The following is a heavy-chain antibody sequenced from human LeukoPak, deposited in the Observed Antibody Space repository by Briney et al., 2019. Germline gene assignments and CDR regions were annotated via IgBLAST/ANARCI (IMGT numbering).Heavy chain of an antibody. CDR2: FDPEDGET. CDR1: GGTFSSYA. Sequence: ASVKVSCKASGGTFSSYAISWVRQAPGKGLEWMGGFDPEDGETIYAQKFQGRVTMTEDTSTDTAYMGLSSLRSEDTAVYYCATDPRGWNSADWGQGTLVTVSS. D-gene: IGHD1-7*01. J-gene: IGHJ4*02. V-gene: IGHV1-24*01. CDR3: ATDPRGWNSAD.